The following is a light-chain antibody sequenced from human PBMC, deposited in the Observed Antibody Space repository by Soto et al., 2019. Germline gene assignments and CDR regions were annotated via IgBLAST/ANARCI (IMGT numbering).Light chain of an antibody. CDR2: GAS. Sequence: EVVMTQSPATLSVSPWDRATLSCRASQSVSNNLAWYQQKPGQAPRLLIYGASTRATGIPARFSGSGSGTEFTLTISSLQSEDFAVYYCQQYNNWPPWTFGQGTKVEIK. V-gene: IGKV3-15*01. J-gene: IGKJ1*01. CDR1: QSVSNN. CDR3: QQYNNWPPWT.